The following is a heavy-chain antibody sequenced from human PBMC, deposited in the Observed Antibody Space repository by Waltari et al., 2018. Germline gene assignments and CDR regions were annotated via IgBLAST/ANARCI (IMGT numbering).Heavy chain of an antibody. D-gene: IGHD2-21*01. CDR2: IKHSGST. CDR3: ARGGAGLCSGDYDC. J-gene: IGHJ4*02. CDR1: GGSFSGNY. V-gene: IGHV4-34*01. Sequence: QVQLQQRGAGLLKPSETLSLTCAVYGGSFSGNYWSWISPPPGKGPEWIGEIKHSGSTKYNPSVKSRVTISVDTSKNQFSLKLSSVTAADTAVYYCARGGAGLCSGDYDCWGQGTLVTVSS.